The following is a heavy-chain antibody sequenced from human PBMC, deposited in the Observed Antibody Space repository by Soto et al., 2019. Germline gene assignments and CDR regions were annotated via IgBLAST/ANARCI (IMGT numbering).Heavy chain of an antibody. J-gene: IGHJ4*02. CDR2: IRGTGGET. V-gene: IGHV3-23*01. Sequence: EVQMLEAGGGIVQPGGSLRVSCVASGFTFRNFVMSWVRQAPGKGLEWVSAIRGTGGETLYADSVRGRFTISRDNYKIRLCLKRNGLRDENTALYFCAQDGGWGVVSPSHDYWGQGTLVTVSS. CDR3: AQDGGWGVVSPSHDY. CDR1: GFTFRNFV. D-gene: IGHD2-21*01.